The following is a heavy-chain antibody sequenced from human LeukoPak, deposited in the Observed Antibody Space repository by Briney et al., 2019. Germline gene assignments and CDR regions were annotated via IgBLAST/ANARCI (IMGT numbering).Heavy chain of an antibody. CDR1: GFTFSSYG. CDR3: ANYVDY. V-gene: IGHV3-30*18. Sequence: GRSLRLSCAASGFTFSSYGMHWVRQAPGKGLEWVAVISYDGSNKYYADSVKGRFTISRDNSKNTLYLQMNSLRAEDTAVYYCANYVDYWGQGTPVTVSS. CDR2: ISYDGSNK. J-gene: IGHJ4*02.